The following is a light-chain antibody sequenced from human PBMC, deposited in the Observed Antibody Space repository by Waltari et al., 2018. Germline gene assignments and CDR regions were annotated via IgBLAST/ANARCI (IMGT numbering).Light chain of an antibody. V-gene: IGLV1-44*01. J-gene: IGLJ1*01. CDR2: NNG. CDR3: ASWDGSLSGYV. Sequence: QSVLTQPPSASGTPGQRVTISCSGSSSNIGSKTVNWYQQLPGTAPNLLIFNNGDRPSGVPDRFSGSWSGTSASLAISGLQSDDEATYYCASWDGSLSGYVFGTGTRVTVL. CDR1: SSNIGSKT.